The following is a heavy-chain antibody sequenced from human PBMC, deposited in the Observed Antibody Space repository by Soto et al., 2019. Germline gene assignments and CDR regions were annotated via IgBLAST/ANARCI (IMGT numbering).Heavy chain of an antibody. CDR1: GGTFSSYA. CDR3: ALENRDGYNYAFDI. D-gene: IGHD5-12*01. CDR2: IIPIFGTA. J-gene: IGHJ3*02. Sequence: SVKVSCKASGGTFSSYAISWVRQAPGQGLEWMGGIIPIFGTANYAQKFQGRVTITADESTSTAYMELSSLRSEDTAVYYCALENRDGYNYAFDIWGQGTMVTVSS. V-gene: IGHV1-69*13.